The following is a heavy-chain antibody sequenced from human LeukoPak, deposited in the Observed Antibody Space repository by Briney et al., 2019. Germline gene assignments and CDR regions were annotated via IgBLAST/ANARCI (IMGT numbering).Heavy chain of an antibody. CDR2: ISSSSSTT. CDR1: GLTFSSYA. Sequence: PGGSLRLSCAASGLTFSSYAMSWVRQAPGKGLEWVSYISSSSSTTYYADSVKGRFTVSRDNAKNPLNLQMNSLRDEDTAVYYCASNRGHYNYGMDVWGQGTTVTVSS. J-gene: IGHJ6*02. CDR3: ASNRGHYNYGMDV. V-gene: IGHV3-48*02. D-gene: IGHD3-10*01.